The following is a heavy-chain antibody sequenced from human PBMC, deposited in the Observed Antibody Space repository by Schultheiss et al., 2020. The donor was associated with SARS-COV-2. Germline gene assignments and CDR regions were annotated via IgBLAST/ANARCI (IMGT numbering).Heavy chain of an antibody. Sequence: GGSLRLSCAASGFTFSSYAMHWVRQAPGKGLEWVAVISYDGSNKYYADSVKGRFTISRDNAKNSLYLQMNSLRAEDTAVYYCARDMAVAGTTDYYYGMDVWGQGTTVTVSS. D-gene: IGHD6-19*01. CDR3: ARDMAVAGTTDYYYGMDV. CDR2: ISYDGSNK. CDR1: GFTFSSYA. V-gene: IGHV3-30*04. J-gene: IGHJ6*02.